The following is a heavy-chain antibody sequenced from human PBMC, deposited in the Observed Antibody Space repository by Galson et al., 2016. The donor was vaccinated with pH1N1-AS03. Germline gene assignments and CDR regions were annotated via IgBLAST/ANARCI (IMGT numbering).Heavy chain of an antibody. V-gene: IGHV3-43D*03. CDR3: AKDTGVFGYYYTVDH. J-gene: IGHJ4*02. CDR2: ITGAGDST. CDR1: GFTFNGYN. D-gene: IGHD3-3*01. Sequence: SLRLSCAASGFTFNGYNMHWVRQSSGKGLEWVALITGAGDSTFYADSVKGRFTISRDNTKNSLYLQMDSLSGDDQALYYCAKDTGVFGYYYTVDHWGLGTLFTVSS.